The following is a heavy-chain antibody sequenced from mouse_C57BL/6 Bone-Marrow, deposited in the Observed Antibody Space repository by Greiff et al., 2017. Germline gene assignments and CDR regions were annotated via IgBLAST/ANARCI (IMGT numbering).Heavy chain of an antibody. CDR1: GFTFSSYG. D-gene: IGHD1-1*01. V-gene: IGHV5-6*01. J-gene: IGHJ1*03. Sequence: EVQLVESGGDLVKPGGSLKLSCAASGFTFSSYGMSWVRQTPDKRLEWVATISSGGSYTYYPDSVKGRFTISRDNAKNTLYLQMSSLRSEDTAMYYCARRYYYGSGRYFDVWGTGTTVTVSS. CDR2: ISSGGSYT. CDR3: ARRYYYGSGRYFDV.